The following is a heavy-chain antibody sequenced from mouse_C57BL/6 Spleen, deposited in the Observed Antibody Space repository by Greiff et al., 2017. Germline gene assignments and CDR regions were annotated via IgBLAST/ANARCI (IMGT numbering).Heavy chain of an antibody. CDR3: TRPYYYGSSYYAMDY. Sequence: QVQLQQSGAELVRPGASVTLSCKASGYTLTDYEMHWVKQTPVHGLEWIGAIDPDTGGTAYNQKFKGKAILTADKSSSTAYMERRSLTSEDSAVYYCTRPYYYGSSYYAMDYWGQGTSVAVSS. D-gene: IGHD1-1*01. J-gene: IGHJ4*01. CDR2: IDPDTGGT. V-gene: IGHV1-15*01. CDR1: GYTLTDYE.